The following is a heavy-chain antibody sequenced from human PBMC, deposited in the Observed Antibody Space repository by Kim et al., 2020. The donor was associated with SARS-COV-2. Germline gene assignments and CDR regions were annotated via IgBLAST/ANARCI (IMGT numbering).Heavy chain of an antibody. V-gene: IGHV4-61*01. CDR2: IYYSGST. Sequence: SETLSLTCTVSGGSVSSGSYYWSWIRQPPGKGLEWIGYIYYSGSTNYNPSLKSRVTISVDTYKNQFSLKLSSVTAADTAVYYCARELGYCSGGSCYWDYYIVYWGQRTLVTVSS. CDR1: GGSVSSGSYY. CDR3: ARELGYCSGGSCYWDYYIVY. J-gene: IGHJ4*02. D-gene: IGHD2-15*01.